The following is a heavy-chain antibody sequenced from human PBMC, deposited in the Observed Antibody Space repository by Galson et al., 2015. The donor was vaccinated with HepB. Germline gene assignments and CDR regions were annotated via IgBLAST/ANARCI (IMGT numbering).Heavy chain of an antibody. V-gene: IGHV1-46*03. CDR1: GYTFTSYG. Sequence: SVKVSCKASGYTFTSYGISWVRQAPGQGLEWMGIINPSGGSTSYAQKFQGRVAMTRDTSTSTVYMELSSLRSEDTAVYYCAREGTTVTTSGWFDPWGQGTLVTVSS. CDR2: INPSGGST. J-gene: IGHJ5*02. D-gene: IGHD4-11*01. CDR3: AREGTTVTTSGWFDP.